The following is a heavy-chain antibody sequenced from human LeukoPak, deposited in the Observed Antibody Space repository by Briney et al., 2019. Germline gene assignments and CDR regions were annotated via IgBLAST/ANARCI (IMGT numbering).Heavy chain of an antibody. V-gene: IGHV3-23*01. CDR1: GFTFSSYG. CDR2: ISGSGGST. D-gene: IGHD2-21*02. Sequence: GGSLRLSCAASGFTFSSYGMSWVRQAPGKGLEWVSAISGSGGSTYYADSVKGRFTISRDNSKNTLYLQMNGLRAEDTALYYCARQAYCGGDCYSVGLYYYYYMDVWGKGTTVTVSS. CDR3: ARQAYCGGDCYSVGLYYYYYMDV. J-gene: IGHJ6*03.